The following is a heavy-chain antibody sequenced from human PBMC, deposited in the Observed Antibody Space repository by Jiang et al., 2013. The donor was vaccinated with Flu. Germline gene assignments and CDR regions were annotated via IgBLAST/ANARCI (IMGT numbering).Heavy chain of an antibody. V-gene: IGHV3-11*01. Sequence: LESGGGLVKPGGSLRLSCVASGFSFTDYSMTWIRQAPGKGLEWVSYISPSGNTIYYADSLKGRFTISRDNAKNSLFLQMHSLRAEDTAVYYCARGGGVTLIPRALSYWGQGTQVTVSS. J-gene: IGHJ1*01. CDR3: ARGGGVTLIPRALSY. D-gene: IGHD3-22*01. CDR2: ISPSGNTI. CDR1: GFSFTDYS.